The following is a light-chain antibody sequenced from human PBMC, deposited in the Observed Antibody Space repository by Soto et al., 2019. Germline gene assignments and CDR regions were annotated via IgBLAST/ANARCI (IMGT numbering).Light chain of an antibody. CDR2: GAS. V-gene: IGKV3-11*01. CDR1: QSISRH. CDR3: QQRINWPLT. Sequence: EIVLTQSPDTLSLSPGERATLSCRASQSISRHLAWYQQKPGQAPRLLIYGASNRATGIPARFSGSGSGTDFTLTISSLEPEDFAVYYCQQRINWPLTFGGGTKVEIK. J-gene: IGKJ4*01.